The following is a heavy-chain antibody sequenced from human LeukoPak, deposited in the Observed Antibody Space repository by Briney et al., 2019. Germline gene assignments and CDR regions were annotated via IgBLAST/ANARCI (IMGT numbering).Heavy chain of an antibody. Sequence: ASVKVSCKASGGTFSSYAISWVRQAPGQGLEWMGGIIPIFGTANYAQKFQGRVTITTDESTSTAYMELSSLRSEDTAVYYCARDLLTRGPGKLFFDRFDPWGQGTLVTVSS. J-gene: IGHJ5*02. CDR3: ARDLLTRGPGKLFFDRFDP. CDR1: GGTFSSYA. V-gene: IGHV1-69*05. CDR2: IIPIFGTA. D-gene: IGHD3-3*01.